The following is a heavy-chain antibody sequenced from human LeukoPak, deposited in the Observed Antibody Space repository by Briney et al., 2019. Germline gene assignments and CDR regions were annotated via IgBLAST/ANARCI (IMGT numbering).Heavy chain of an antibody. CDR1: GFTFSSYG. CDR3: AKGIVGATLFYFDY. V-gene: IGHV3-23*01. J-gene: IGHJ4*02. Sequence: PGGSLRLSCAASGFTFSSYGMHWVRQAPGKGLEWVSAISGSGGSTYYADSVKGRFTISRDNSKNTLYLQMNSLRAEDTAVYYCAKGIVGATLFYFDYWGQGTLVTVSS. D-gene: IGHD1-26*01. CDR2: ISGSGGST.